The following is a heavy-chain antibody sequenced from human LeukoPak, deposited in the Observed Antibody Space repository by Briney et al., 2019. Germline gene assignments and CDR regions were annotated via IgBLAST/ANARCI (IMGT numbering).Heavy chain of an antibody. Sequence: GGSLRLSCAASGFTFSSYAMSWVRQAPGKGLEWVSAVSGSGGSAYYADSVKGRFTIFRANSKNTLYLQMNRLRAEDTAVYYCAKDRVVSDYWGQGTLVTVSS. CDR2: VSGSGGSA. J-gene: IGHJ4*02. CDR3: AKDRVVSDY. D-gene: IGHD3-3*01. CDR1: GFTFSSYA. V-gene: IGHV3-23*01.